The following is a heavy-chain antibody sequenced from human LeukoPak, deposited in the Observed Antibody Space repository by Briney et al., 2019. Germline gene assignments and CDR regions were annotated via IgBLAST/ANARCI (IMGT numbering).Heavy chain of an antibody. CDR1: GFTFSSYG. D-gene: IGHD6-6*01. V-gene: IGHV3-30*18. CDR3: AKGGVGSSPYYYYGMDV. J-gene: IGHJ6*02. CDR2: ISYDGSNK. Sequence: PGGSLRLSCAASGFTFSSYGMHWVRQAPGKGLEWVAVISYDGSNKYYADSVKGRFTISRDSSKNTLYLQMNSLRAEDTAVYYCAKGGVGSSPYYYYGMDVWGQGTTVTVSS.